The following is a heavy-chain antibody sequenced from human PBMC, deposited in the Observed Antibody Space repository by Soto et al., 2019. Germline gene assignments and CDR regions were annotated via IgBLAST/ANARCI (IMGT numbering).Heavy chain of an antibody. CDR2: IIPIFGTA. V-gene: IGHV1-69*13. D-gene: IGHD6-25*01. CDR1: GGTFSSYA. J-gene: IGHJ3*02. CDR3: AREMALAATNPLDAFDI. Sequence: SVKVSCKASGGTFSSYAISWVRQAPGQGLEWIGGIIPIFGTANYAQKFQGRVTITADESTSTAYTELSSLRSEDTAVYYCAREMALAATNPLDAFDIWGQGTMVTVSS.